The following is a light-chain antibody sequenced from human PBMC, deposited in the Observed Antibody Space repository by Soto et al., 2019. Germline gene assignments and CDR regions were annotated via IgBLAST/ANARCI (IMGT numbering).Light chain of an antibody. CDR1: QGIRNG. CDR3: LQDYSYPWT. V-gene: IGKV1-6*01. CDR2: AAS. Sequence: AIQFTQSPASLSASVGDRVTITCRASQGIRNGLGWYQQKPGKAPKLLIYAASSLQSGVPSRFSGSASGTDFTLTISSLQPEDFATYYCLQDYSYPWTFGQGLKVDIK. J-gene: IGKJ1*01.